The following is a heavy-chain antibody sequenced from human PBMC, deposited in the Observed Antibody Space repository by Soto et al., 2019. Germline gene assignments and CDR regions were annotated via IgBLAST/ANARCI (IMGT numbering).Heavy chain of an antibody. J-gene: IGHJ5*02. V-gene: IGHV3-11*01. Sequence: QVRLVESGGGLVKPGGSLRLSCAASGFTFTDYYMSWFRQAPGKGLEWVSQISSTGATIYYADSVKGRFTISRDNAENSLYLQMTSLRGEDMAMYYCALRFMVRGAFDPWGQGTLVTVSS. CDR1: GFTFTDYY. CDR2: ISSTGATI. D-gene: IGHD3-10*01. CDR3: ALRFMVRGAFDP.